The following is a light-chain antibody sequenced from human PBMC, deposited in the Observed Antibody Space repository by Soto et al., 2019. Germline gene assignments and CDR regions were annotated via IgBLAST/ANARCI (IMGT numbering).Light chain of an antibody. Sequence: EIVLTQSPGTLSLSPGERATLSCRASQSLSNSFIAWYQQKPGQAPRLLIYDTSSRATGIPDRFSGSGSGTDFTLTISRLEPEDFAVYYCQQYGASPWTFGQGTKVDI. CDR1: QSLSNSF. J-gene: IGKJ1*01. CDR2: DTS. CDR3: QQYGASPWT. V-gene: IGKV3-20*01.